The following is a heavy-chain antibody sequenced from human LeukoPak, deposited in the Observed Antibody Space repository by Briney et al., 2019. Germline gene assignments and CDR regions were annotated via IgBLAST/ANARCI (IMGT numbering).Heavy chain of an antibody. CDR2: IIPIFGTA. J-gene: IGHJ5*02. V-gene: IGHV1-69*01. Sequence: SVKVSCKASGGTFSSYAISWVRQAPGQGLEWMGGIIPIFGTANYAQKFQGRVTITADESTSTAYMELSSLRSEDTAVYYCARGWKVVPAARVYNWFDPWGQGTLVTVSS. D-gene: IGHD2-2*01. CDR3: ARGWKVVPAARVYNWFDP. CDR1: GGTFSSYA.